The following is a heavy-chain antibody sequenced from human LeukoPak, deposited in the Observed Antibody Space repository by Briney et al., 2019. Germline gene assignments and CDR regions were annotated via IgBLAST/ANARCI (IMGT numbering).Heavy chain of an antibody. CDR1: GFTFTSYA. Sequence: GGSLRLSCAASGFTFTSYAMSWVRQAPGKGLEWVSAISGSGGSTYYADSVKGRFTISRDNSKNTLYLQINSLRAEDTALYYCAKALTSSSSSFYYYYYMDVWGKGTTVTVSS. D-gene: IGHD6-6*01. J-gene: IGHJ6*03. V-gene: IGHV3-23*01. CDR2: ISGSGGST. CDR3: AKALTSSSSSFYYYYYMDV.